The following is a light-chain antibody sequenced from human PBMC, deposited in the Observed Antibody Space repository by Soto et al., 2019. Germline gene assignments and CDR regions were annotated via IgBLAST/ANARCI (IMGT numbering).Light chain of an antibody. CDR1: ENVRTF. CDR3: QQYNNWPPWT. J-gene: IGKJ1*01. CDR2: GAS. Sequence: EVVLTQSPATLSLSPGERATLSCRASENVRTFVDWYQQKPGQAPRLLIYGASNRATGIPARFSGSGSGTDFTLTISRLEPEDFAVYYCQQYNNWPPWTFGQGTKVDIK. V-gene: IGKV3-11*01.